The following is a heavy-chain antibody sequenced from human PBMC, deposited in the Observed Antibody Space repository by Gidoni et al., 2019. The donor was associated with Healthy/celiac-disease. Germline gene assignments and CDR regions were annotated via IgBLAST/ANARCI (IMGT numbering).Heavy chain of an antibody. Sequence: EVQLVESGGGLVQPGGSLRLSCSASGFTFSRYAMHWVRQAPGKGLEYVSAISSNGGSTYYADSVKGRFTISRDNSKNTLYLQMSSLRAEDTAVYYCVKGWSGYYALLDFDYWGQGTLVTVSS. CDR2: ISSNGGST. J-gene: IGHJ4*02. CDR1: GFTFSRYA. D-gene: IGHD3-3*01. V-gene: IGHV3-64D*06. CDR3: VKGWSGYYALLDFDY.